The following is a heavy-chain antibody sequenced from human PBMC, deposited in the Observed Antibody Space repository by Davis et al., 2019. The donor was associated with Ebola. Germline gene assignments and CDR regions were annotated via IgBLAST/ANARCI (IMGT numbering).Heavy chain of an antibody. CDR3: ARGPRYCSGGSCYLYYYYGMDV. D-gene: IGHD2-15*01. V-gene: IGHV4-30-4*07. J-gene: IGHJ6*02. Sequence: MPSETLSLTCAVSGGSISSGGYSWSWIRQPPGKGLEWTGYIYYSGSTYYNPSLKSRVTISVDTSKNQFSLKLSSVTAADTAVYYCARGPRYCSGGSCYLYYYYGMDVWGQGTTVTVSS. CDR2: IYYSGST. CDR1: GGSISSGGYS.